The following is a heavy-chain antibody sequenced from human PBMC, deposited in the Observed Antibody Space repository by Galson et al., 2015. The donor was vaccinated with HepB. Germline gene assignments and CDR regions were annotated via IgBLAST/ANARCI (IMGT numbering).Heavy chain of an antibody. Sequence: SLRLSCAASGLTLETYDISWVRQAPGRGLQWVPAISENDISTHYADSVKDRFTISRDNSRNTLSLQMNSLRLEDTALYYCARDHITSIIEFYFDYWGQGSLVIVSS. D-gene: IGHD1-14*01. CDR1: GLTLETYD. CDR3: ARDHITSIIEFYFDY. J-gene: IGHJ4*02. CDR2: ISENDIST. V-gene: IGHV3-23*01.